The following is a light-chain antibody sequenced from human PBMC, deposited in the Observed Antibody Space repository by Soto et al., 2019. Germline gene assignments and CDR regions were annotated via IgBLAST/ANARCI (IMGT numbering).Light chain of an antibody. CDR2: AAS. CDR1: QSISSY. V-gene: IGKV1-39*01. Sequence: DIQMTQSPSSLSASVGDRVTITCRASQSISSYLNWYQQKPGKAPKLLIYAASSLHSGVPSRFSGSGSGTDFTLTISSLQPEDFATYYCQQSYSTPPGWTFGQGTKVDIK. J-gene: IGKJ1*01. CDR3: QQSYSTPPGWT.